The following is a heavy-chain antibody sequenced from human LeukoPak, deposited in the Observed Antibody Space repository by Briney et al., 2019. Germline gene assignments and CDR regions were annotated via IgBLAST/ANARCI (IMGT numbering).Heavy chain of an antibody. CDR1: GFTFGSFA. Sequence: QPGGSLRLSCAASGFTFGSFAVHWVRQAPGKGLEWLTVISYNGNNKFYADSVKGRLTISRDNSKNTLYLQMNNLRMEDTAVYYCAKDFLQLWSPNYLFDYWGQGTLVTVSS. J-gene: IGHJ4*02. V-gene: IGHV3-30-3*01. D-gene: IGHD5-18*01. CDR2: ISYNGNNK. CDR3: AKDFLQLWSPNYLFDY.